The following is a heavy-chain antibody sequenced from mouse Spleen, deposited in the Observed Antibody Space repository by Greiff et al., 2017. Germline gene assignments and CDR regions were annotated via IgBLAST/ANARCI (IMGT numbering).Heavy chain of an antibody. V-gene: IGHV2-5-1*01. Sequence: QVQLKESGPSLVQPSQSLSITCTVSGFSLTSYGVHWVRQSPGKGLEWLGVIWRGGSTDYNAAFMSRLSITKDNSKSQVFFKMNSLQADDTAIYYCAKNGGRANWDVWDYWGQGTTLTVSS. CDR2: IWRGGST. CDR3: AKNGGRANWDVWDY. J-gene: IGHJ2*01. CDR1: GFSLTSYG. D-gene: IGHD4-1*01.